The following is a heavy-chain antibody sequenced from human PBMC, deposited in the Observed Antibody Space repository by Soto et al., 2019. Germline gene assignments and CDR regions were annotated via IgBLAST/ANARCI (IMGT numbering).Heavy chain of an antibody. CDR2: IIPMFGTA. J-gene: IGHJ4*02. CDR3: ARDLDYYGSGNYYNRIDY. D-gene: IGHD3-10*01. V-gene: IGHV1-69*01. Sequence: QVQLVQSGAEVKKPGSSVKVSCKVSGGPFSDYAVSLVRQAPGQGLEWMGGIIPMFGTANYAQKFQGRVTITADESTTTAYMELSSLRSEDTAVYYCARDLDYYGSGNYYNRIDYWGQGTLVTVSS. CDR1: GGPFSDYA.